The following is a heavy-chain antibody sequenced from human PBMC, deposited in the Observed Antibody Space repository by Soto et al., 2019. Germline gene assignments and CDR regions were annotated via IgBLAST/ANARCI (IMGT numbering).Heavy chain of an antibody. Sequence: QVQLVQSGAEVKKPGASVKVSCKASAYTFTSYGISWVRQTPGQGLEWMGWISAYNGNTHYAQKLQGRVTMTTDTSTTTANLERRSLRSDDTAVYYCARDLGGFPDYWGQGALVTVSS. D-gene: IGHD5-12*01. J-gene: IGHJ4*02. CDR2: ISAYNGNT. CDR1: AYTFTSYG. CDR3: ARDLGGFPDY. V-gene: IGHV1-18*01.